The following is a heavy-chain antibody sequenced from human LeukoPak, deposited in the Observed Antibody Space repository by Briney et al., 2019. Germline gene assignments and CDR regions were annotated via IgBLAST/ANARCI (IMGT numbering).Heavy chain of an antibody. Sequence: SVKVSCKASGGTFSSYTISWVRQAPGQGLEWTGRIIPILGIANYAQKFQGRVTITADKSTSTAYMELSSLRSEDTAVYYCARLGSGVVPAAVDAFDIWGQGTMVTVSS. CDR1: GGTFSSYT. CDR2: IIPILGIA. D-gene: IGHD2-2*01. V-gene: IGHV1-69*02. CDR3: ARLGSGVVPAAVDAFDI. J-gene: IGHJ3*02.